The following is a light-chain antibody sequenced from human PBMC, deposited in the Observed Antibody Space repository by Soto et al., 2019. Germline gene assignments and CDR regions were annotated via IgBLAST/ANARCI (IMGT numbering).Light chain of an antibody. CDR3: AVWDDRLNGHV. CDR2: TND. Sequence: QSALTQPPSASGTPGQRVTISCYGSSSNMGSNTVHWFQQFPGTAPRLLISTNDQRPSGVPDRFIGSNSGTSASLAISGLQFEDEAGYHCAVWDDRLNGHVFGTGTKVTV. J-gene: IGLJ1*01. V-gene: IGLV1-44*01. CDR1: SSNMGSNT.